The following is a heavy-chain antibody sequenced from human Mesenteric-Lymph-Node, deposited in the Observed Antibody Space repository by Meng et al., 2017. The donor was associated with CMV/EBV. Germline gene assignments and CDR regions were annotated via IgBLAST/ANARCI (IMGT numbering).Heavy chain of an antibody. CDR2: ISYDGSTQ. CDR1: GFGFSSYA. J-gene: IGHJ5*02. Sequence: GESLKISCAASGFGFSSYAMHWVRQAPGKGLEWVAVISYDGSTQYYADSVKGRFTVSRDNVKNSLDLQMNSLRAEDTAVYYCARDRTMASWGQGTLVTVSS. CDR3: ARDRTMAS. D-gene: IGHD1-1*01. V-gene: IGHV3-30-3*01.